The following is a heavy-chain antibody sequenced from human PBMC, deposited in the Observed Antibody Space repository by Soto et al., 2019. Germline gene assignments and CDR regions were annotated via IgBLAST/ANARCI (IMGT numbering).Heavy chain of an antibody. CDR3: ARRWGYSCDY. J-gene: IGHJ4*02. V-gene: IGHV4-39*01. CDR2: IYYSGST. CDR1: GGSISSYY. D-gene: IGHD7-27*01. Sequence: QLQLQESGPGLVKPSETLSLTCTVSGGSISSYYWGWIRRPPGKGLEWIGSIYYSGSTYYNPSLKSRVTISVDTTTNQSSLKLSSVTAADTAVYYCARRWGYSCDYWGQGTQVTVSS.